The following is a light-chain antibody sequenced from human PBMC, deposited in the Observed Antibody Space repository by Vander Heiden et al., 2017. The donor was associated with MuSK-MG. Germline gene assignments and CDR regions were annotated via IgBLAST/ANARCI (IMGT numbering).Light chain of an antibody. CDR3: QQNGSLPLLT. CDR2: GAS. V-gene: IGKV3-20*01. CDR1: QSVSSSY. Sequence: EIVLTQYPGTLSLSPGERATLSCRASQSVSSSYLAWYQQKPGQAPRLLIYGASSRATGIPDRFSGSGCGTDFTLTISRLEPEDFEVYYCQQNGSLPLLTFGGGTPVXIK. J-gene: IGKJ4*01.